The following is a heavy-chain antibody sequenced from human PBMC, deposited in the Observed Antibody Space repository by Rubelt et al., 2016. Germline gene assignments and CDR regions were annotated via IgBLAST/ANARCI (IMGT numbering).Heavy chain of an antibody. J-gene: IGHJ4*02. D-gene: IGHD6-6*01. Sequence: QVQLVQSGAEVKKPGSSVKVSCKASGGTFSSYAISWVRQAPGQGLEWMGWINPNSGGTIYAQKFQGRVTMTRDTSISTAYMELSRLGSDDTAVYYCASNGIGEQLAFDYWGQGTLVTVSS. CDR1: GGTFSSYA. CDR2: INPNSGGT. CDR3: ASNGIGEQLAFDY. V-gene: IGHV1-2*02.